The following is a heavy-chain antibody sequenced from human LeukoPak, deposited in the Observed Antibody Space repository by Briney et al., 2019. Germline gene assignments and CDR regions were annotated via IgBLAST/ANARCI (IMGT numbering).Heavy chain of an antibody. Sequence: GASVKVSCKASGGTFSSYAIIWVRQAPGQGLEWMGGIIPIFGTANYAQKFQGRVTITTDESTSTAYMELSSLRSEDTAVYYCARDLRRYCSSTSCSVNWFDPWGQGTLVTVSS. CDR2: IIPIFGTA. CDR1: GGTFSSYA. V-gene: IGHV1-69*05. J-gene: IGHJ5*02. D-gene: IGHD2-2*01. CDR3: ARDLRRYCSSTSCSVNWFDP.